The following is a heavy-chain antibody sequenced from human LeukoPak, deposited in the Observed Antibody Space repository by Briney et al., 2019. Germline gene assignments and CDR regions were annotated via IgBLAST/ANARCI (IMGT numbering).Heavy chain of an antibody. V-gene: IGHV3-23*01. CDR2: ISGSGDST. CDR1: GFTFSSYA. Sequence: GGSLRLSCAASGFTFSSYAMSWVRQAPGKGLEWVSAISGSGDSTYYADSVKGRFTVSRDNSKNTLYLQMNSLRAEDTAVYYCAKDRIGMEWFYDYWGQGTLVTVSS. CDR3: AKDRIGMEWFYDY. J-gene: IGHJ4*02. D-gene: IGHD3-3*01.